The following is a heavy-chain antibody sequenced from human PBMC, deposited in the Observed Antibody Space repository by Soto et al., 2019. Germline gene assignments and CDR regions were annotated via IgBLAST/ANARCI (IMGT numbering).Heavy chain of an antibody. CDR3: ARSTGYGDSYFDY. J-gene: IGHJ4*02. Sequence: QVQLQESGPGLVKPSETLSLTCTVSGGSIRTYYWNWIRQPPGKGLEWIGYMYYGGSTNYNPSLKSRVTVSGDTSKNDFSLKLTSVTAADTAVYYFARSTGYGDSYFDYWGRGTLVTVSS. D-gene: IGHD5-18*01. CDR1: GGSIRTYY. CDR2: MYYGGST. V-gene: IGHV4-59*01.